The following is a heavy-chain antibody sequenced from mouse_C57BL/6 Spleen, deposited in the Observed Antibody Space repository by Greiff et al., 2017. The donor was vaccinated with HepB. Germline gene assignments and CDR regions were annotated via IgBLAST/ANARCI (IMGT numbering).Heavy chain of an antibody. CDR2: ISSGSSTI. J-gene: IGHJ2*01. CDR1: GFTFSDYG. CDR3: ARQLRYPLDY. V-gene: IGHV5-17*01. Sequence: EVMLVESGGGLVKPGGSLKLSCAASGFTFSDYGMHWVRQAPEKGLEWVAYISSGSSTIYYADTVKGRFTISRDNAKNTLFLQMTSLRSEDTAMYYCARQLRYPLDYWGQGTTLTVSS. D-gene: IGHD1-1*01.